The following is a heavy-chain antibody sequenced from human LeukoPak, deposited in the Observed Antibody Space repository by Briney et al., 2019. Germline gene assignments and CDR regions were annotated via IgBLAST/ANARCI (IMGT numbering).Heavy chain of an antibody. CDR3: AREVGDDYDSSGSFGY. J-gene: IGHJ4*02. Sequence: GGSLRLSCAASGFTFSSHWMHWVRQGPGKGLVWVSRINSDGSRTIYADSVKGRFTISRDSAKNTLYLQMNSLRAEDTAVYYCAREVGDDYDSSGSFGYWGQGTLVTVSS. D-gene: IGHD3-22*01. CDR1: GFTFSSHW. V-gene: IGHV3-74*01. CDR2: INSDGSRT.